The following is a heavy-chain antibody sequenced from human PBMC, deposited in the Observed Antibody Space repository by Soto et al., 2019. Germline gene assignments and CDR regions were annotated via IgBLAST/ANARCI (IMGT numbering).Heavy chain of an antibody. CDR1: GGTFSSYT. CDR2: IIPILGIT. Sequence: SVKVSCKASGGTFSSYTISWVRQAPGQGLEWMGRIIPILGITNYAQKFQGRVTMTVDTSTTTAFMELTSLTSDDRAVYYCAKNGQPPYYYYGMDVWGQGTTVTVSS. D-gene: IGHD2-8*01. J-gene: IGHJ6*02. CDR3: AKNGQPPYYYYGMDV. V-gene: IGHV1-69*02.